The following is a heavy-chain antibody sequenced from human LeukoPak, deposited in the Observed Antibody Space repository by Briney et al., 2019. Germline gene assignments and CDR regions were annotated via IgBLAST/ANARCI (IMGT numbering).Heavy chain of an antibody. CDR3: AKDQGEAVVPRRFDY. V-gene: IGHV3-23*01. CDR1: GFTFSNFA. D-gene: IGHD4-23*01. CDR2: IYYSGDNA. Sequence: PGGSLRLSCTASGFTFSNFAMSWVRQAPGKGLEWVSTIYYSGDNAYSADSVKGRFTVSRDNSGNTLYLQMNNLRADDTAVYYCAKDQGEAVVPRRFDYWGQGTLVIVSS. J-gene: IGHJ4*02.